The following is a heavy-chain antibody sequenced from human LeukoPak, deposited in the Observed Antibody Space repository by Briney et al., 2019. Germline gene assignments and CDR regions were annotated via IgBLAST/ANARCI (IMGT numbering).Heavy chain of an antibody. Sequence: GASVKVSCKASGYTFTGYYMHWVRQAPGQGLEWMGWINPNSGGTNYAQKFQGRVTMTRDTSISTAYMELSRLRSDDTAVYYCARDRGYYDSSGYFNFDYWGREPWSPSPQ. CDR3: ARDRGYYDSSGYFNFDY. D-gene: IGHD3-22*01. J-gene: IGHJ4*02. CDR2: INPNSGGT. CDR1: GYTFTGYY. V-gene: IGHV1-2*02.